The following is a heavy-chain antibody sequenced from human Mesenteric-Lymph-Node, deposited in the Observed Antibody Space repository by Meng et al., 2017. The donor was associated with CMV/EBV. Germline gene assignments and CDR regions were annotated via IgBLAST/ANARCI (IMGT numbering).Heavy chain of an antibody. CDR1: GFTFSSYS. Sequence: GGSLRLSCAASGFTFSSYSMNWVRQAPGKGLEWVSSISSSSSYIYYADSVKGRFTISRDNAKNSLYLQMNSLRAEDTAVYYCAGIGPIVVVPAARGYGMDVWGQGTTVTVSS. CDR2: ISSSSSYI. D-gene: IGHD2-2*01. CDR3: AGIGPIVVVPAARGYGMDV. J-gene: IGHJ6*02. V-gene: IGHV3-21*01.